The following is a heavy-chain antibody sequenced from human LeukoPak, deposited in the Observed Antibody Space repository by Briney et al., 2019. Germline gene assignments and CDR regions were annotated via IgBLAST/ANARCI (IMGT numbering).Heavy chain of an antibody. CDR1: RFTFSSFA. V-gene: IGHV3-23*01. D-gene: IGHD1-26*01. J-gene: IGHJ6*02. CDR3: AKVMEGDYYYGMDV. CDR2: ISDSGGST. Sequence: GGSLRLSCAASRFTFSSFAMSWVRQAPGKGLEWVSAISDSGGSTYYADSVKGRFTISRDNSKNTLYLQMNSLRAEDTAVYYCAKVMEGDYYYGMDVWGQGTTVTVSS.